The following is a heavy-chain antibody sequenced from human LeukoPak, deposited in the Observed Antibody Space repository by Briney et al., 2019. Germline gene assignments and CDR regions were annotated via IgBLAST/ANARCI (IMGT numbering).Heavy chain of an antibody. CDR2: MNPDSGNT. CDR3: AVHLPGDYLDR. Sequence: ASVKVSCKASGYAFNIYDTNWVRQATGHGLEWMGWMNPDSGNTGFAQKFQGRVTMTRNTSITTAYMELSSLRFEDTAVYYCAVHLPGDYLDRWGQGTLVTVSS. V-gene: IGHV1-8*01. CDR1: GYAFNIYD. J-gene: IGHJ4*02.